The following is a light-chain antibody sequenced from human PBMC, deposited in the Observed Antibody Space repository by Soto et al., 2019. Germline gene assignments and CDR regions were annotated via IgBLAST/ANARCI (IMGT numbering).Light chain of an antibody. Sequence: DIQMTQSPSSLSVSVGDRVTITCQASQDISNFLNWYQQRPGRAPRLLIYDASNLQTGVPSRFSGSGSGTDFTFTISSLQPEDIATYYCQQYDRRLSNTFGQGTRLEIK. J-gene: IGKJ5*01. CDR1: QDISNF. CDR3: QQYDRRLSNT. V-gene: IGKV1-33*01. CDR2: DAS.